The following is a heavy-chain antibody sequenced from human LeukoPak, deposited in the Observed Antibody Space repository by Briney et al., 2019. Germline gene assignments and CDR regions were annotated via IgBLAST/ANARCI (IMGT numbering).Heavy chain of an antibody. CDR3: AREHMGIVVVPAAIWPYYYYMDV. CDR1: GFTFSSYW. J-gene: IGHJ6*03. CDR2: IKQDGSEK. D-gene: IGHD2-2*03. Sequence: GGSLRLSCAASGFTFSSYWMSWVRQAPGKGLEWVANIKQDGSEKYYVDSVKGRFTSSKDNAKNSLYLQMNSLRAEDTAVYYCAREHMGIVVVPAAIWPYYYYMDVWGKGTTVTVSS. V-gene: IGHV3-7*01.